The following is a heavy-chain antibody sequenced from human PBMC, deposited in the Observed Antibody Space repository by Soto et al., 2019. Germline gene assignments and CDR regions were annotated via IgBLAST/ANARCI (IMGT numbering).Heavy chain of an antibody. CDR2: SA. V-gene: IGHV1-69*01. CDR3: AREGPPDIAWFDP. J-gene: IGHJ5*02. CDR1: GATFSIYI. D-gene: IGHD2-15*01. Sequence: QVQLVQSGAEVKKPGSSVKVSCKASGATFSIYIISWVRQAPGQGLAWMGGSANSAQKFQGRLTVTADESTSTVYLELSSLTSEDTAVYYCAREGPPDIAWFDPWGQGTLVSVSS.